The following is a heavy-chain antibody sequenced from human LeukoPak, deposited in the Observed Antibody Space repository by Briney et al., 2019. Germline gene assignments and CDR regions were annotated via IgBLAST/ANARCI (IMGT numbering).Heavy chain of an antibody. D-gene: IGHD5-12*01. V-gene: IGHV3-15*01. CDR2: IKSKADGGTP. J-gene: IGHJ1*01. CDR3: RTDAITT. Sequence: PGGSQRLLCAASGCTFTKAWMTWVRQAPGKGLEWVGRIKSKADGGTPDYAAPVKGRFTISRDDSKNTLFLQMNSLKTEDTAVYYCRTDAITTWGQRWLLTVSS. CDR1: GCTFTKAW.